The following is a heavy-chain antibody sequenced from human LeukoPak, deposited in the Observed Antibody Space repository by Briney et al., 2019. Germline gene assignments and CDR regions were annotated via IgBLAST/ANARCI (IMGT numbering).Heavy chain of an antibody. CDR3: ARENIAARRGLDY. J-gene: IGHJ4*02. Sequence: ASVKVSCKASGGTFSSYDISWVRQAPGQGLEWMGGIIPIFGTANYAQKFQGRVTITADESTSTAYMELSSLKSEDTAVYYCARENIAARRGLDYWRQGTLVSVSS. D-gene: IGHD6-6*01. V-gene: IGHV1-69*13. CDR1: GGTFSSYD. CDR2: IIPIFGTA.